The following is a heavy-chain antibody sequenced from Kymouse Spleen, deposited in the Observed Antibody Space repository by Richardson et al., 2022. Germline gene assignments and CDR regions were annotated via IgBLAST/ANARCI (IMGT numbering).Heavy chain of an antibody. CDR2: ISSSSSYI. CDR1: GFTFSSYS. CDR3: ARVDIVATRAFDY. J-gene: IGHJ4*02. V-gene: IGHV3-21*03. D-gene: IGHD5-12*01. Sequence: EVQLVESGGGLVKPGGSLRLSCAASGFTFSSYSMNWVRQAPGKGLEWVSSISSSSSYIYYADSVKGRFTISRDNAKNSLYLQMNSLRAEDTAVYYCARVDIVATRAFDYWGQGTLVTVSS.